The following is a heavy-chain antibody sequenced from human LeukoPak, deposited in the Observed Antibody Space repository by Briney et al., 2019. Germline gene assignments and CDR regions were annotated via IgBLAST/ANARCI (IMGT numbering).Heavy chain of an antibody. Sequence: GGSLRLSCAASGSTFSSYGMHWVRQAPGKGLEWVAFIRYDGSNKYYADSVKGRFTISRDNSKNTLYLQMNSLRAEDTAVYYCAKDVSGSYRLAYWGQGTLVTVSS. CDR2: IRYDGSNK. J-gene: IGHJ4*02. D-gene: IGHD1-26*01. CDR1: GSTFSSYG. V-gene: IGHV3-30*02. CDR3: AKDVSGSYRLAY.